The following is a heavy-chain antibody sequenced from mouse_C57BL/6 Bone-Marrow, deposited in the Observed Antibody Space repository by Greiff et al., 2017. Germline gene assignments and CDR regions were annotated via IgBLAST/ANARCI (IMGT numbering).Heavy chain of an antibody. CDR3: ARSQRWPKPLDYDAMDY. D-gene: IGHD6-1*01. Sequence: VQLQQSGPELVKPGASVKMSCKASGYTFTDYNMHWVKQSHGKSLEWIGYINPNNGGTSYNQKFKGKATLTVHKSSSTAYMELRSLITEDSAVYYWARSQRWPKPLDYDAMDYRGQGTSVTVSS. CDR2: INPNNGGT. V-gene: IGHV1-22*01. CDR1: GYTFTDYN. J-gene: IGHJ4*01.